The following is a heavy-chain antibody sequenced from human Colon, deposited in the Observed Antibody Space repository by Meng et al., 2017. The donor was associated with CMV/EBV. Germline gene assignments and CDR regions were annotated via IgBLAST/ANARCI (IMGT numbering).Heavy chain of an antibody. CDR1: GYTFTDNG. V-gene: IGHV1-18*01. D-gene: IGHD3-9*01. Sequence: ASVKVSCKASGYTFTDNGMGWVRQAPGQGLEWMGWINIYNGNTKYEGRFQDRVTMTRDTSTNTAYMELRSLTLDDTAVYFCARDQNYDILTGNYDYWGQGTLVTVSS. CDR3: ARDQNYDILTGNYDY. J-gene: IGHJ4*02. CDR2: INIYNGNT.